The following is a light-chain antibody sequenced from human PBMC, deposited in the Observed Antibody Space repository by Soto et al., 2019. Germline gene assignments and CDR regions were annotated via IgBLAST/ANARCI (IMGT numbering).Light chain of an antibody. Sequence: QSVLTQPPSVSGAPGQRVTISCTGSSSNIGAGYDVHWYQQLPGTAPKLLIYGNSNRPSGVPDRFSGSTSGTSASLAITGLQAEDGADYYCLAYDSSLSGWVFGGGTKLTVL. J-gene: IGLJ3*02. CDR3: LAYDSSLSGWV. V-gene: IGLV1-40*01. CDR1: SSNIGAGYD. CDR2: GNS.